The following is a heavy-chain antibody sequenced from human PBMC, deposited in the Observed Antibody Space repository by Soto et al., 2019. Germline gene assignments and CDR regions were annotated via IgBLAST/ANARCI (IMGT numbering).Heavy chain of an antibody. J-gene: IGHJ4*02. Sequence: GGSLRLSCAASGFTFSSYAMSWVRQAPGKGLEWVSAISGSGRSTYYADSVKGLFTVSRDNSKNTVYLQMNSLRAEDTAVYYCAKEYRMAAAGYYFDNWGQGTLVTVSS. D-gene: IGHD6-13*01. V-gene: IGHV3-23*01. CDR2: ISGSGRST. CDR3: AKEYRMAAAGYYFDN. CDR1: GFTFSSYA.